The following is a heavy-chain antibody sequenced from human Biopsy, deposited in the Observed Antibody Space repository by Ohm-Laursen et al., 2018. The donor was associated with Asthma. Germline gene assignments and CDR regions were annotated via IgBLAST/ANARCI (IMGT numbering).Heavy chain of an antibody. J-gene: IGHJ4*02. CDR3: ARGDSSNWSHYYFDY. CDR2: IYSSGTS. D-gene: IGHD3-22*01. Sequence: SLRLSCAAPGFTVSRDYMVWVRQAPGKGLEWVSIIYSSGTSHTADSVRGRFTISRYYSKNTLYLQMHSLRAEETAVYYCARGDSSNWSHYYFDYWGQGTLVTVSS. CDR1: GFTVSRDY. V-gene: IGHV3-53*01.